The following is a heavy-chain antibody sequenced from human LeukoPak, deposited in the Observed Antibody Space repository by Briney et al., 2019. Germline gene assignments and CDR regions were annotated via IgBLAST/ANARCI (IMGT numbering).Heavy chain of an antibody. CDR2: INPNSGGT. Sequence: ASVKVSCKASGYTFTGYYMHWVRQAPGQGLEWMGWINPNSGGTNYAQKFQGRVAMTRDTSISTAYMELSRLRSDDMAVYYCAREYSSSWYWFYWGQGTLVTVSS. D-gene: IGHD6-13*01. CDR1: GYTFTGYY. J-gene: IGHJ4*02. V-gene: IGHV1-2*02. CDR3: AREYSSSWYWFY.